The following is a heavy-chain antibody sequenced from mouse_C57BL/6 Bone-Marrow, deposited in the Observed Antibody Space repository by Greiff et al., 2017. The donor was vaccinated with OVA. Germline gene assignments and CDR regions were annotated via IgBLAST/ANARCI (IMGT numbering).Heavy chain of an antibody. J-gene: IGHJ3*01. D-gene: IGHD3-2*02. Sequence: EVKVVESGGGLVQPGASLRLSCAASGFTFTDYYMSWVRQTPGKAPEWLALIRNKANGYTTEYTAPVKGRLTISRDNSQNILYRQMHTLRAEDSATYYCVKAHTAQAPGWFAYWGQGTRVTVSA. CDR1: GFTFTDYY. CDR3: VKAHTAQAPGWFAY. CDR2: IRNKANGYTT. V-gene: IGHV7-4*01.